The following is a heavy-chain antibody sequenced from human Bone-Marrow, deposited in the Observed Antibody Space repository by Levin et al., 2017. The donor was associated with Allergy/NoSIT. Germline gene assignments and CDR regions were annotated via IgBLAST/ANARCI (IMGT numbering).Heavy chain of an antibody. V-gene: IGHV3-30-3*01. CDR3: ARDFGY. CDR1: GFTFSRYA. CDR2: ISVDGTDK. Sequence: GESLKISCAASGFTFSRYAMNWVRQAPGKGLEWVAAISVDGTDKNYADSVKGRFTVSRDNSNNLLYLQMDSLRAEDTAFYYCARDFGYWGQGTLVTVSS. J-gene: IGHJ4*02.